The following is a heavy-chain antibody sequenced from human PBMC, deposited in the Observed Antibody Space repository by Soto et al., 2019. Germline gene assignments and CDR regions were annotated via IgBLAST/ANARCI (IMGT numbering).Heavy chain of an antibody. V-gene: IGHV4-31*03. J-gene: IGHJ6*02. Sequence: SETLSLTCTVSGGPISSGGYYWSWIRKHPGKGLEWIGYIYYSESTYYNPSLKSRVTISVDTSKNQFSLKLSSVTAADTAVYYCARGIGYCSGGSCYYYYYGMDVWGQGTTVT. CDR1: GGPISSGGYY. CDR2: IYYSEST. D-gene: IGHD2-15*01. CDR3: ARGIGYCSGGSCYYYYYGMDV.